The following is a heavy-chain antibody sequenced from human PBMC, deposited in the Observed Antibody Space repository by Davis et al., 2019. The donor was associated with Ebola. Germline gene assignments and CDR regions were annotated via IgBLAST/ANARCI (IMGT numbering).Heavy chain of an antibody. J-gene: IGHJ6*03. CDR1: GESFSGYY. Sequence: SETLSLTCAVYGESFSGYYWDWIRQPPGKGLEWIGSIYYSGSTYYNPSLKSRVTISVDTSKNQFSLKLSSVTAVDTAVYYCARDSGHCSSTSCLYYYYYMDVWGKGTTVTVSS. V-gene: IGHV4-34*01. D-gene: IGHD2-2*01. CDR3: ARDSGHCSSTSCLYYYYYMDV. CDR2: IYYSGST.